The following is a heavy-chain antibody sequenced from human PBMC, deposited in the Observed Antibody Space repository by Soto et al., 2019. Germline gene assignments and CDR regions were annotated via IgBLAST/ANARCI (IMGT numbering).Heavy chain of an antibody. CDR2: IKQDGSEK. Sequence: GGSLRLSCAASGFTFSSYWMSWVRQAPGKGLEWVANIKQDGSEKYYVDSVKGRFTISRDNAKNSLYLQMNSLRAEDTAVYYCARDRGYSGYHAAFDIWGQGTMVTVSS. CDR3: ARDRGYSGYHAAFDI. V-gene: IGHV3-7*05. CDR1: GFTFSSYW. J-gene: IGHJ3*02. D-gene: IGHD5-12*01.